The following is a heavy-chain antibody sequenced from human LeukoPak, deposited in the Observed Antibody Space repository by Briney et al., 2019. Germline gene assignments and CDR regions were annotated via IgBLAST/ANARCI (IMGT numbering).Heavy chain of an antibody. Sequence: ASVKVSCKASGYTFTSYGFSGVRQAPGQGLEWMGWVSAYNGNTNYAQKFQGRVTIIRDTPISTAYMDLSRLRSDHTAVYYCARTFTCGGNSHGYFDYWGQGTLVTVSS. J-gene: IGHJ4*02. CDR3: ARTFTCGGNSHGYFDY. D-gene: IGHD4-23*01. V-gene: IGHV1-18*01. CDR2: VSAYNGNT. CDR1: GYTFTSYG.